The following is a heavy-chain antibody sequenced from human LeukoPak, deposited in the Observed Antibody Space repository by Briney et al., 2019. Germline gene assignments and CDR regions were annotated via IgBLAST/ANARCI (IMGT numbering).Heavy chain of an antibody. CDR3: ARVAYDSFGHYYHDYFDH. D-gene: IGHD3-22*01. Sequence: GGSLRLSCAASGFTFSAYAMTWARQAPGKGLEWVSSMSGRDDKTYYTDSAKGRFTISRDNSKNTLYLQMNSLRAEDTALYYCARVAYDSFGHYYHDYFDHWGQGTLVTVSS. CDR1: GFTFSAYA. CDR2: MSGRDDKT. J-gene: IGHJ4*02. V-gene: IGHV3-23*01.